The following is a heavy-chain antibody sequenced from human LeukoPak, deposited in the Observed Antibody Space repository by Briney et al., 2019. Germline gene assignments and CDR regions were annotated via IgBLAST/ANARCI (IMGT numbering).Heavy chain of an antibody. CDR2: ISGSNGNT. D-gene: IGHD1-1*01. CDR3: AGYPLSYSNNWHYYFDY. Sequence: GASVKVSCKASGYTFTSYGVSWVRQAPGQGLEWMGWISGSNGNTDYAQKLQGRVTMTTDTSTSTAYMELRSLRSDDTAVYYCAGYPLSYSNNWHYYFDYWGQGTLLTVSS. CDR1: GYTFTSYG. V-gene: IGHV1-18*01. J-gene: IGHJ4*02.